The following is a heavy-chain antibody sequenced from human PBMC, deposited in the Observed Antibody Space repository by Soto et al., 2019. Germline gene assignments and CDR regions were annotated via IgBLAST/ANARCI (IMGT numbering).Heavy chain of an antibody. J-gene: IGHJ4*02. CDR3: ASSSGYCSSTSCYGFDS. Sequence: PSETLSLTCTVSGGSISSGGYYWSWIRQHPGKGLEWIGYIYYSGNTYYNPSLKSRLSISVDTSKNQFSLKLNSVTAADTAVYYCASSSGYCSSTSCYGFDSWGQGTLVTGLL. CDR2: IYYSGNT. D-gene: IGHD2-2*01. CDR1: GGSISSGGYY. V-gene: IGHV4-31*03.